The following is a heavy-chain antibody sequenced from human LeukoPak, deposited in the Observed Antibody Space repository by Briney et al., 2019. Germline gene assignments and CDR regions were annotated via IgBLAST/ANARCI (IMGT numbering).Heavy chain of an antibody. D-gene: IGHD5-18*01. V-gene: IGHV3-30*01. CDR3: ARDLGYKYGYSFDY. CDR2: ISYDESHK. CDR1: GFTFNNYT. J-gene: IGHJ4*02. Sequence: PGGSLRLSCAASGFTFNNYTTHWVRQAPGRGLEWVAVISYDESHKCYADSVKGRFTISRNTSTNTLYLQMNSLRAEDTAVFYCARDLGYKYGYSFDYWGQGALVTVSS.